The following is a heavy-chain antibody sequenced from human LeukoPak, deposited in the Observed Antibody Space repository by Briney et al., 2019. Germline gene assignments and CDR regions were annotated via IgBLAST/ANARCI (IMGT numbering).Heavy chain of an antibody. CDR2: IYYSGGT. J-gene: IGHJ4*02. Sequence: SETLSLTCTVCGGSFISSYWSWMLPPPATGPAWIGEIYYSGGTNYNPSRKRRVTISVDTSKKQFSLKLSSVSAADTAVYYCARAIRYYYDSSGSYYFDYWGQGTLVTVSS. CDR1: GGSFISSY. CDR3: ARAIRYYYDSSGSYYFDY. D-gene: IGHD3-22*01. V-gene: IGHV4-59*01.